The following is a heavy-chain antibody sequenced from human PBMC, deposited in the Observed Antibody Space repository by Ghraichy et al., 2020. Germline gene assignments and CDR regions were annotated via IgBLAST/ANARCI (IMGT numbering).Heavy chain of an antibody. CDR1: GYSISSGYY. Sequence: SETLSLTCTVSGYSISSGYYWGWIRQPPGKGLEWIGSIYHSGSTYYNPSLKSRVTISVDTSKNQFSLKLSSVTAADTAVYYCARGRDGVVGAAVGTLIDYWGQGTLVTVSS. CDR3: ARGRDGVVGAAVGTLIDY. D-gene: IGHD6-13*01. J-gene: IGHJ4*02. V-gene: IGHV4-38-2*02. CDR2: IYHSGST.